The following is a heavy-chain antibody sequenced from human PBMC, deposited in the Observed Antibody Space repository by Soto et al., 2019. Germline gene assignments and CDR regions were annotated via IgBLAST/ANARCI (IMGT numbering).Heavy chain of an antibody. CDR2: ISSGSSYI. CDR3: ARVVSDYYYYMDV. V-gene: IGHV3-21*01. Sequence: GGSLRLSCAASGFTFSDHSMNWVRQAPGKGLEWVSSISSGSSYIYYADSMKGRFTISRDNAQNSLYLQMHSLRAEDTAVYYCARVVSDYYYYMDVWGKGTTVTVSS. J-gene: IGHJ6*03. D-gene: IGHD6-25*01. CDR1: GFTFSDHS.